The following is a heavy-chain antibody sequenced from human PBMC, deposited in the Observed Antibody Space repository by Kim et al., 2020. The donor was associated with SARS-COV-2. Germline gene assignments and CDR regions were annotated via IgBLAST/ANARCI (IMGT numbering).Heavy chain of an antibody. CDR1: GGSISSGGYY. CDR2: IYYSGST. D-gene: IGHD2-21*02. CDR3: ARDVSGEYCGGDCYWFDP. V-gene: IGHV4-31*03. J-gene: IGHJ5*02. Sequence: SETLSLTCTVSGGSISSGGYYWSWIRQHPGKGLEWIGYIYYSGSTYYNPSLKSRVTISVDTSKNQFSLKLSSVTAADTAVYYCARDVSGEYCGGDCYWFDPWGQGTLVTVSS.